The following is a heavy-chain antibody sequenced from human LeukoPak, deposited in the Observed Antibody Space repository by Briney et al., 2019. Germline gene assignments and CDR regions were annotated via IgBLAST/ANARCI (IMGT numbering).Heavy chain of an antibody. V-gene: IGHV5-10-1*01. J-gene: IGHJ3*02. CDR1: GYSFTNYW. CDR2: IDPDDSYT. CDR3: ARHAGDGGAFDI. D-gene: IGHD3-10*01. Sequence: GESLKISCQGSGYSFTNYWISWVRQMSGKGLEWMGRIDPDDSYTKDSPSFQGHVTISVDNSISTAYTQWSSLKASDTAMYYCARHAGDGGAFDIWGQGTMVTVSS.